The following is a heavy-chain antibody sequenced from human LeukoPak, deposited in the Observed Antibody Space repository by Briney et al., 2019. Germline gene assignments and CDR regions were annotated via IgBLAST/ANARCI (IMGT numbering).Heavy chain of an antibody. CDR2: IYWDDDK. J-gene: IGHJ3*02. V-gene: IGHV2-5*02. D-gene: IGHD3-22*01. Sequence: SGPTLANPTQTLTLTCTFSGFSLSTSGVGVGWIRQPPGKALGWLALIYWDDDKRCSPSLKSRLTITKDTSKNQVVLTMTNMAPVDTATYYCAHRRKYYYDSSGYRGAFDIWGQGTMVTVSS. CDR3: AHRRKYYYDSSGYRGAFDI. CDR1: GFSLSTSGVG.